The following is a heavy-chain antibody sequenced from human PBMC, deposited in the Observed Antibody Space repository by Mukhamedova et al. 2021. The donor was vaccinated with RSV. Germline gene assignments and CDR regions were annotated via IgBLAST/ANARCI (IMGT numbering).Heavy chain of an antibody. V-gene: IGHV5-51*01. CDR2: IYPGDSDT. D-gene: IGHD5-18*01. J-gene: IGHJ4*02. Sequence: GIIYPGDSDTRYSPPFQGQVTISADKSISTAYLQWSSLKASDTAMYYCARPVETAIDYWGQGTLVTVSS. CDR3: ARPVETAIDY.